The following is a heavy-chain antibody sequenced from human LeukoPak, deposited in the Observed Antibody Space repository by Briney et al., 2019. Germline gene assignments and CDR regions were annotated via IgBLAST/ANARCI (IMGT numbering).Heavy chain of an antibody. CDR3: ARVPYYYDSSGYYYEAGYYFDY. J-gene: IGHJ4*02. V-gene: IGHV3-23*01. Sequence: GGSLRLSCAASGLTLSAYALVWVRQAPGKGLEWVSAITGSGAGTYYADSVKGRFTISRDNAKNSLYLQMNSLRAEDTAVYYCARVPYYYDSSGYYYEAGYYFDYWGQGTLVTASS. D-gene: IGHD3-22*01. CDR2: ITGSGAGT. CDR1: GLTLSAYA.